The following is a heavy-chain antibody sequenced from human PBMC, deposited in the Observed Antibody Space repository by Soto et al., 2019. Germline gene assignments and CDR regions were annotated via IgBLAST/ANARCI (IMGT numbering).Heavy chain of an antibody. J-gene: IGHJ6*02. CDR2: ISYDGSNK. CDR1: GFTFSSYA. CDR3: ARDSSSWGDYYYYVMDV. V-gene: IGHV3-30-3*01. D-gene: IGHD6-13*01. Sequence: GGSLRLSCAASGFTFSSYAMHWVRQAPGKGLEWVAVISYDGSNKYYADSVKGRFTISRDNSKNTLYLQMNSLRAEDTAVYFCARDSSSWGDYYYYVMDVWGQGTTVTVSS.